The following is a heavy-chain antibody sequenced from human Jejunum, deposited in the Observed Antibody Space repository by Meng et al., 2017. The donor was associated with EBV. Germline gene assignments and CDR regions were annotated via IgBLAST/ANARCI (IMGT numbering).Heavy chain of an antibody. D-gene: IGHD3-16*01. J-gene: IGHJ4*02. CDR2: ISNDGNNK. Sequence: VQLGESGGGVVQAGRSLGLSCAASGFTFSGHARQWVRQAPGKGLKWVALISNDGNNKYYADSVKGRFTISRDNSKNTLYLQMNSLRVDDTALYYCTREWGADYWGQGTLVTVSS. CDR3: TREWGADY. CDR1: GFTFSGHA. V-gene: IGHV3-30-3*01.